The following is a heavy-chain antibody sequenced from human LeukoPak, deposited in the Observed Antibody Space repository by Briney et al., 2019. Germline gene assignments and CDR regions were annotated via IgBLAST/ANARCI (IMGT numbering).Heavy chain of an antibody. J-gene: IGHJ4*02. D-gene: IGHD6-19*01. CDR1: GDSISSYY. CDR3: ASTKPGIAVAGVFPRITYFDY. V-gene: IGHV4-4*07. CDR2: IYTSGST. Sequence: SETLSLTCTVSGDSISSYYWSWLRQPAGKGLEWLGRIYTSGSTNYNPSLKTRVTISVDTSKNQFSLKLSSVTAADTAVYYCASTKPGIAVAGVFPRITYFDYWGQGTLVTVSS.